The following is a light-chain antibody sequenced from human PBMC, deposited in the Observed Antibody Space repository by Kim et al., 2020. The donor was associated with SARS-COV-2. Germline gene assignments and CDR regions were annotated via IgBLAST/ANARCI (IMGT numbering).Light chain of an antibody. Sequence: EIVMTQSPATLSVSPGERATLSCRASQSVSSSLAWYQQKPGQAPRLLIYGASTRATGVPARFSGSGSGTEFTLTISSLQSEDFAVYYCQQYNNWSSLTFGGGTKVDIK. CDR1: QSVSSS. V-gene: IGKV3-15*01. CDR2: GAS. CDR3: QQYNNWSSLT. J-gene: IGKJ4*01.